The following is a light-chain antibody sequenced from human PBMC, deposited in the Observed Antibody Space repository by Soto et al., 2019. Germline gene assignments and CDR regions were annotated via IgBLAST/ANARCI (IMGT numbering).Light chain of an antibody. Sequence: PIFCTGSSSNIGAGYDVHWYQQLPGTAPKLLIYGNSNRPSGVPDRFSGSKSGTSASLAITGLQAEDEADYYCQSYDSSLSGYVFGTGTKVTVL. CDR1: SSNIGAGYD. J-gene: IGLJ1*01. V-gene: IGLV1-40*01. CDR3: QSYDSSLSGYV. CDR2: GNS.